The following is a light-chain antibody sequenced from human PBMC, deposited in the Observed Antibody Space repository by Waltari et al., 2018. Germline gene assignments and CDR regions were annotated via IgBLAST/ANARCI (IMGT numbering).Light chain of an antibody. CDR1: SSNIGSNT. V-gene: IGLV1-44*01. J-gene: IGLJ1*01. Sequence: QSVLTQPPSASGTPGQRVTISCSGSSSNIGSNTVNYYQNPPGTAPKLLIYSNDRRPSGVPDRFSGSKSSTSASLAISGLQSEDEADYYCAAWDDTLNGYVFGTGTKVTVL. CDR2: SND. CDR3: AAWDDTLNGYV.